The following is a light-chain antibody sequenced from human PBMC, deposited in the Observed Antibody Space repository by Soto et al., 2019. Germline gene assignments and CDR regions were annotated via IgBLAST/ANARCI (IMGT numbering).Light chain of an antibody. V-gene: IGKV1-12*01. J-gene: IGKJ3*01. CDR1: RDISNS. CDR2: GAS. Sequence: DIQMTHSPSSVSASFGDRLTITCRASRDISNSLAWYQQTPGKAPKLLLRGASSLHRGVPSRFSGGGAGAEFTLTISSLQPEDFATYYCQQTSAFPRTFGQGTKGDI. CDR3: QQTSAFPRT.